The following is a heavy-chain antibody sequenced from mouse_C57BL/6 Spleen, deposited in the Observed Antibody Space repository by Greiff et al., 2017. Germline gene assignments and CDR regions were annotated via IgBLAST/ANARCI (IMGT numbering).Heavy chain of an antibody. Sequence: DVMLVESGGDLVKPGGSLKLSCAASGFTFSSYGMSWVRQTPDKRLEWVATISSGGSYTYYPDSVKGRFTISRDNAKNTLYLQMSSLKSEDTAMYYCARGDYSSMDYWGQGTSVTVSS. CDR2: ISSGGSYT. J-gene: IGHJ4*01. D-gene: IGHD2-13*01. CDR1: GFTFSSYG. CDR3: ARGDYSSMDY. V-gene: IGHV5-6*02.